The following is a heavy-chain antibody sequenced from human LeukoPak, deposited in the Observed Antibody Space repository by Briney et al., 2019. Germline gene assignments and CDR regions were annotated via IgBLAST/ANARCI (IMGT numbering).Heavy chain of an antibody. D-gene: IGHD2-8*02. Sequence: PSETLSHTCAVYGGSFSGYYWSWIRQPPGKGLEWIGEINHSGSTNYNPSLKSRVTISVDTSKNQFSLKLSSVTAADTAVYYCARAGYCTGGVCYPDAFDIWGQGTMVTVSS. CDR2: INHSGST. CDR3: ARAGYCTGGVCYPDAFDI. V-gene: IGHV4-34*01. CDR1: GGSFSGYY. J-gene: IGHJ3*02.